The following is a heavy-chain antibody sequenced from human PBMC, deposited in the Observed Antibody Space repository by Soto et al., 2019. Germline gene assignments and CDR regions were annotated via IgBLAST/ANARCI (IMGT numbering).Heavy chain of an antibody. D-gene: IGHD3-9*01. V-gene: IGHV4-59*01. Sequence: QVQLQESGPGLVKPSETLSLTCTVSGGSISSYYWSWIRQPPGKGLEWIGYIYYSGSTNYNPSLKSRVTISVDTSKNQFSLKLSSVTAADTAVYYCARSPTSDDYDILTGLKFDPWGQGTLVTVSS. CDR1: GGSISSYY. CDR3: ARSPTSDDYDILTGLKFDP. CDR2: IYYSGST. J-gene: IGHJ5*02.